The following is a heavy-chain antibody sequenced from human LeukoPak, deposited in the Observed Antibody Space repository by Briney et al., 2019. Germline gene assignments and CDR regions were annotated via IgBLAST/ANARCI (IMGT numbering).Heavy chain of an antibody. Sequence: QSGGSLRLSCAASGFTFTNYDMHWVRQVTGKGLEWVSAICIAGDTYYPGSVRGRFTISRENAKNSLYLQMNSLRDGDTAVYYCVRGGSGWYYFDYWGQGTLVTVSS. CDR3: VRGGSGWYYFDY. J-gene: IGHJ4*02. CDR1: GFTFTNYD. CDR2: ICIAGDT. D-gene: IGHD6-19*01. V-gene: IGHV3-13*04.